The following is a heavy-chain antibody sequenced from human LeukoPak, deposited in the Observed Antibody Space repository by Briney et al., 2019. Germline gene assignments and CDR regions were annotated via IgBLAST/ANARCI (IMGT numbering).Heavy chain of an antibody. V-gene: IGHV4-34*01. CDR1: GGSFSGYY. CDR3: ARGRLLWFGELE. CDR2: INHSGST. Sequence: PLETLSLTCAVYGGSFSGYYWSWIRQPPGKGLEWIGEINHSGSTNYSPSLKSRVTISVDTSKNQFSLKLSSVTAADTAVYYCARGRLLWFGELEWGQGTLVTVSS. D-gene: IGHD3-10*01. J-gene: IGHJ4*02.